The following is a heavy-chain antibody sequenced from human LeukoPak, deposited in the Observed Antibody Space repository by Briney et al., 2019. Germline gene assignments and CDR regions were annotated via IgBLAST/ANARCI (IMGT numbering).Heavy chain of an antibody. V-gene: IGHV3-30-3*01. Sequence: GGSLRLSCAASGFTFSSYAMHWVRQAPGKGLEWVAVISYDGSNKYYADSVKGRFTISRDNSKNTLYLQMNSLRAEDTAVYYCAKGDPPYHYYMDVWGKGTTVTVSS. J-gene: IGHJ6*03. CDR3: AKGDPPYHYYMDV. CDR1: GFTFSSYA. CDR2: ISYDGSNK.